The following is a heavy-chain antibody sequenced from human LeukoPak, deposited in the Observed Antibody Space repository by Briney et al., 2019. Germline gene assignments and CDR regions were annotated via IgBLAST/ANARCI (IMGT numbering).Heavy chain of an antibody. J-gene: IGHJ3*02. CDR1: GFSFSSYS. Sequence: GGSLRLSCAASGFSFSSYSMNWVRQAPGKGLEWIAYISSSSSIIYYADSVKGRFTISRDNAKKSMYLQMNSLRDEDTAVYYCLWFGEFLGGDDPFDMWGQGTMVTVSS. D-gene: IGHD3-10*01. V-gene: IGHV3-48*02. CDR2: ISSSSSII. CDR3: LWFGEFLGGDDPFDM.